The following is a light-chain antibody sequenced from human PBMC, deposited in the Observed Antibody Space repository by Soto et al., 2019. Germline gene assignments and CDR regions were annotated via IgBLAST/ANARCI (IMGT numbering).Light chain of an antibody. CDR1: SSDVGGYNY. Sequence: QSVLNQPASVSGSPGQSITISCTGTSSDVGGYNYVSWYQQQPGKAPKFMIYDVTNRPSVVSNRFSGSKSGNTASLTISGLQAEDEADYYCCSYTTSNTRQIVFGTGTKVTVL. CDR3: CSYTTSNTRQIV. CDR2: DVT. V-gene: IGLV2-14*01. J-gene: IGLJ1*01.